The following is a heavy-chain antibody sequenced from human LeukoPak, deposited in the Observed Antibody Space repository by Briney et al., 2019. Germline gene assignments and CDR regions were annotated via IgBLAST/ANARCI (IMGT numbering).Heavy chain of an antibody. J-gene: IGHJ4*02. D-gene: IGHD2-15*01. CDR3: AKGGRGDIHKRDYFDS. CDR1: GLTFSSSA. CDR2: ISGSSDST. V-gene: IGHV3-23*01. Sequence: PGGSLRLSCTSSGLTFSSSAMSWVRQAQGRGLEWVSAISGSSDSTYHADSVKGRFTISRDTSTNTLYLQMNALRADDTAAYYCAKGGRGDIHKRDYFDSWGQGTLVTVSS.